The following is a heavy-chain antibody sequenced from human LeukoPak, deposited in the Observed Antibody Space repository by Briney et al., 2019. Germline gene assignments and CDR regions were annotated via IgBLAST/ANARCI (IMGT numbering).Heavy chain of an antibody. CDR2: ISSSGSTK. D-gene: IGHD3-22*01. CDR3: ARDDSSFGTSFDI. V-gene: IGHV3-48*03. J-gene: IGHJ3*02. Sequence: GGSLRLSCAASGFTFSSYEMNWVRQAPGKGLEWVSYISSSGSTKYYADSVKGRFTISRDNAKNSLYLQMNSLRAEDTAVYYCARDDSSFGTSFDIWGQGTMVTVSS. CDR1: GFTFSSYE.